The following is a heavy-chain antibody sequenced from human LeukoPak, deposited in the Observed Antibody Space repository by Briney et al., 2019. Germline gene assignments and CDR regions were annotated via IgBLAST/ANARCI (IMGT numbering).Heavy chain of an antibody. Sequence: GGSLRLSCAASGFTFSSYTMNWVRQAPGKGLEWISYIMRTAADVTSYADSVEGRFTISRDDAKNSLYLQMNSLRAEDTAVYYCAKDLGRSTMVRGGFDYWGQGTLVPVSS. CDR3: AKDLGRSTMVRGGFDY. CDR2: IMRTAADVT. J-gene: IGHJ4*02. V-gene: IGHV3-48*01. CDR1: GFTFSSYT. D-gene: IGHD3-10*01.